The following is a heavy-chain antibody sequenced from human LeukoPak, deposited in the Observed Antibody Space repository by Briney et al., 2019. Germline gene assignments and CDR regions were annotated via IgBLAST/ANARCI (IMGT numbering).Heavy chain of an antibody. CDR2: ISYDSTNI. J-gene: IGHJ4*02. V-gene: IGHV3-30-3*01. CDR3: ARDLPPLDY. Sequence: GGSLRLSCAASGFTISTFAMHWVRQAPGKGLQWVALISYDSTNIHYADSVRDRFTISRDNSKNTLYLQMNSLRAEDTAVYYCARDLPPLDYWGQGTLVTVSS. CDR1: GFTISTFA.